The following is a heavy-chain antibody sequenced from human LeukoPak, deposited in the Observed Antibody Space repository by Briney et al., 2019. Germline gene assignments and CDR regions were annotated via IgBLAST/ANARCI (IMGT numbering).Heavy chain of an antibody. CDR2: ISHDGSTK. Sequence: GGSLRLSCAASDFIFNRYALHWVRQAPGKGLEWVAVISHDGSTKYYADSVRGRFTISRDNAKNTLYLQMNSLRAEDTAVYYCARVHGSGVFNWFDPWGQGTLVTVSS. J-gene: IGHJ5*02. V-gene: IGHV3-30-3*01. CDR3: ARVHGSGVFNWFDP. CDR1: DFIFNRYA. D-gene: IGHD3-10*01.